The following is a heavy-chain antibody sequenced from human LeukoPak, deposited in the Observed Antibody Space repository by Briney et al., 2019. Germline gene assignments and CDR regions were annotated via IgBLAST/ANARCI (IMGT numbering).Heavy chain of an antibody. CDR1: GFTFSSYW. CDR3: ARSGVSSGYYYLNY. CDR2: IYHSGST. D-gene: IGHD3-22*01. J-gene: IGHJ4*02. Sequence: GSLRLSCAASGFTFSSYWMSWIRQPPGKGLEWIGFIYHSGSTNYNPSLKSRVTISVDTSKNEFSLKLSSVTTADTAVYYCARSGVSSGYYYLNYWGQGTLVTVSS. V-gene: IGHV4-59*01.